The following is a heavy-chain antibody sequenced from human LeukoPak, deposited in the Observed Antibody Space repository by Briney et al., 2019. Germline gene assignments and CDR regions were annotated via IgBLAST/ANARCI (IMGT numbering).Heavy chain of an antibody. J-gene: IGHJ4*02. D-gene: IGHD3-10*01. V-gene: IGHV3-53*05. Sequence: PGGSLRLSCAASGFTVSSNYMSWVRQAPGKGLEWVSVIYSGGSTYYADSVKGRFTISRDNSKNTLYLQMNSLRAEDTAVYYCARGTAGKYGSGSFFDYWGQGTLVTVSS. CDR1: GFTVSSNY. CDR2: IYSGGST. CDR3: ARGTAGKYGSGSFFDY.